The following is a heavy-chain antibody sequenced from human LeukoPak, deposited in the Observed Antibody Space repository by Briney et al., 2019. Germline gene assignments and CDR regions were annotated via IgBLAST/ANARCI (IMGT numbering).Heavy chain of an antibody. CDR2: INPNSGGT. J-gene: IGHJ4*02. CDR3: ARVTVGATNDYPSDY. V-gene: IGHV1-2*06. CDR1: GYIFTGYY. Sequence: ASVKVSCKASGYIFTGYYMHWVRQAPGQGLEWMGRINPNSGGTNNAQKFQGRITMTRDTSISTAYMELSRLRSDDTAVYYCARVTVGATNDYPSDYWGQGTLVTVSS. D-gene: IGHD1-26*01.